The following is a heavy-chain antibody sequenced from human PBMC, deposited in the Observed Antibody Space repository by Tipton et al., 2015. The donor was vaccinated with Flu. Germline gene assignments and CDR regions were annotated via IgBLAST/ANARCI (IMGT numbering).Heavy chain of an antibody. Sequence: GEALGSSYYWAWIRQPPGRGLEWIGNIHTSAGTYYNPSLKSRVTISVDMSKKQLSLNLNSVTAADTGVYYCTRREDTAMVMSGAYYFDYWDQGILVTVSS. CDR2: IHTSAGT. D-gene: IGHD5-18*01. J-gene: IGHJ4*02. V-gene: IGHV4-38-2*01. CDR1: GEALGSSYY. CDR3: TRREDTAMVMSGAYYFDY.